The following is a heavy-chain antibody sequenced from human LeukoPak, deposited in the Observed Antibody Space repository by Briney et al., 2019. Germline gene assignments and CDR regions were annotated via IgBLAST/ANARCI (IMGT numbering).Heavy chain of an antibody. CDR2: IYYSGRT. CDR3: ARDSSSSWYWFDP. V-gene: IGHV4-59*01. D-gene: IGHD6-13*01. Sequence: SETLSLTCTVSGGSISSYYWSWIRQPPGKGLEWIGYIYYSGRTNYNPSLKSRVTISVDTSKNQFSLKLSSVTAADTAVYYCARDSSSSWYWFDPWGQGTLVTVSS. CDR1: GGSISSYY. J-gene: IGHJ5*02.